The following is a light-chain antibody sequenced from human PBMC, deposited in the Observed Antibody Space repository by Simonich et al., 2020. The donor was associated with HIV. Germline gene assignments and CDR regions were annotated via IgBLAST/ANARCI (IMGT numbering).Light chain of an antibody. Sequence: DIVMTQSPLSLPVTPGEPASISCRSSQSLLHSNGYNSLDWYLQKPGQSPQLLISLGSNRASGVPDRFSGSGSGTDFTLKISRVEAEDVGVYYCMQGIHLPITFGQGTRLEIK. CDR1: QSLLHSNGYNS. CDR2: LGS. V-gene: IGKV2-28*01. CDR3: MQGIHLPIT. J-gene: IGKJ5*01.